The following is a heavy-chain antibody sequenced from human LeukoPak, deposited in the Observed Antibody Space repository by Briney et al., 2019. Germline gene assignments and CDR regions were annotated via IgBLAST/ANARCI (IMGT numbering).Heavy chain of an antibody. V-gene: IGHV1-18*01. D-gene: IGHD4-23*01. CDR2: ISVYNGDT. CDR3: ARDYPVISAPGASDF. Sequence: GASVKVSCKASGYIFTSYGSSWVRQAPGQGLEWIGWISVYNGDTTYAQKLQGRVTLTTDTSTTTAYMELRSLRYDDTAVYYCARDYPVISAPGASDFWGQGTLVTVSS. J-gene: IGHJ4*02. CDR1: GYIFTSYG.